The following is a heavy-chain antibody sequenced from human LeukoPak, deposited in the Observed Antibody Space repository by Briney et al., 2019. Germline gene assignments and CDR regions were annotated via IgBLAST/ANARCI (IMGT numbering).Heavy chain of an antibody. CDR3: ARESDF. V-gene: IGHV3-7*01. CDR2: IKPDGSEE. CDR1: GFTFSSYG. Sequence: GGSLRLSCAASGFTFSSYGMNWVRQAPGKGLEWVANIKPDGSEEYYVDSVKGRFTISRDNAKNSLYLQMNSLRAEDTAVYYCARESDFWGQGTLVTVSS. J-gene: IGHJ4*02.